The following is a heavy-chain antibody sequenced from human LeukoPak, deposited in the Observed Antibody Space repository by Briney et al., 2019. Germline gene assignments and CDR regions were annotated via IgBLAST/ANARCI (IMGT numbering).Heavy chain of an antibody. V-gene: IGHV3-7*01. D-gene: IGHD2-21*02. J-gene: IGHJ4*02. CDR1: GFTFSSYW. Sequence: PGGSLRLSCAASGFTFSSYWMSWVRQAPGKGLEWVANIKQDGSEKYYVDSVKGRFTISRDNAKNSLYLQMNSLRAEDTAVYYCAAILWWRLLRFDYWGQGTLVTVSS. CDR3: AAILWWRLLRFDY. CDR2: IKQDGSEK.